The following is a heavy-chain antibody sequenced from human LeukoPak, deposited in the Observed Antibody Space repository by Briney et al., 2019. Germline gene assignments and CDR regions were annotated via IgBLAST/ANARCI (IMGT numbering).Heavy chain of an antibody. CDR1: GFTFSSYA. CDR3: AKDEAYCGGDCWNAAFDI. V-gene: IGHV3-23*01. J-gene: IGHJ3*02. CDR2: ISGSGGST. D-gene: IGHD2-21*02. Sequence: PPGGSLRLSCAASGFTFSSYAMSWVRQAPGKGLEWVSAISGSGGSTYYADSVKGRFTISRDNCKNTLYLQMNSLRAEDTAVYYCAKDEAYCGGDCWNAAFDIWGQGTMVTVSS.